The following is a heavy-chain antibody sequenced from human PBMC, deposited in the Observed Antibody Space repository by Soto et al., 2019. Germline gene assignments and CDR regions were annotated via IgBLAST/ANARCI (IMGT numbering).Heavy chain of an antibody. CDR3: AKDYGYCSGGSCYSSGWFDP. J-gene: IGHJ5*02. D-gene: IGHD2-15*01. CDR1: GFTFSSYG. Sequence: QVQLVESGGGVVQPGRSQRLSCAASGFTFSSYGMHWVRQAPGKGLEWVAVISYDGSNKYYADSVKGRFTISRDNSKNTLYLQMNSLRAEDTAVYYCAKDYGYCSGGSCYSSGWFDPWGQGTLVTVSS. V-gene: IGHV3-30*18. CDR2: ISYDGSNK.